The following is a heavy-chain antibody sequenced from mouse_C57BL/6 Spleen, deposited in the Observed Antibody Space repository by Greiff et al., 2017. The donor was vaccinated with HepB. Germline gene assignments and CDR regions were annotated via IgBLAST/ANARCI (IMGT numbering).Heavy chain of an antibody. CDR2: IHPSDSDT. D-gene: IGHD6-5*01. CDR1: GYTFTSYW. Sequence: VKLQQPGAELVKPGASVKVSCTASGYTFTSYWMHWVKQRPGQGLEWIGRIHPSDSDTNYNQKFKGKATLTVDKSSSTAYMQLSSLTSEDSAVYYCALSEEKFAYWGQGTLVTVSA. CDR3: ALSEEKFAY. J-gene: IGHJ3*01. V-gene: IGHV1-74*01.